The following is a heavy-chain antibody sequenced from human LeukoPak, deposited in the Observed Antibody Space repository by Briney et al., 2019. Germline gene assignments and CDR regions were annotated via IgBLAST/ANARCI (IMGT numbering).Heavy chain of an antibody. CDR1: GGSISSSSYY. Sequence: SETLSLTCTVSGGSISSSSYYWGWIRQPPGKGLEWIGYIYYSGSTNYNPSLKSRVTISVDTSKNQFSLKLSSVTAADTAVYYCARDRVEMATIHYFDYWGQGTLVTVSS. CDR3: ARDRVEMATIHYFDY. V-gene: IGHV4-61*01. D-gene: IGHD5-24*01. CDR2: IYYSGST. J-gene: IGHJ4*02.